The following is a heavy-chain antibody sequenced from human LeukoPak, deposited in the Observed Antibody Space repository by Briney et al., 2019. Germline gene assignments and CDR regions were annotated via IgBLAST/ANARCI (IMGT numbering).Heavy chain of an antibody. J-gene: IGHJ4*02. V-gene: IGHV3-30*02. CDR3: AKDQPYYYDSSGFLGVFDY. D-gene: IGHD3-22*01. CDR2: IRYDGSNK. Sequence: GGSLRLSCAASGFTFSSYGMHWVRQAPGKGLEWVAFIRYDGSNKYYADSVKGRFTISRDNSKNTLYLQMNSLRAEDTAVYSCAKDQPYYYDSSGFLGVFDYWGQGTLVTVSS. CDR1: GFTFSSYG.